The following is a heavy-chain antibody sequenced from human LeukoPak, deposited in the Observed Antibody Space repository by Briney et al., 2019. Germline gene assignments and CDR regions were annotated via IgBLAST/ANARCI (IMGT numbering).Heavy chain of an antibody. J-gene: IGHJ5*02. CDR2: IYHSGST. V-gene: IGHV4-38-2*02. CDR3: ARRVVTPRSWFDP. D-gene: IGHD3-3*01. CDR1: GYSISSGYY. Sequence: SETLSLTCTVSGYSISSGYYWGWIRPPPGKGLEWIGSIYHSGSTYYNPSLKSRGTISVDTSKNQFSLKMSSVTAADTAVYYGARRVVTPRSWFDPWGQGTLVTVSS.